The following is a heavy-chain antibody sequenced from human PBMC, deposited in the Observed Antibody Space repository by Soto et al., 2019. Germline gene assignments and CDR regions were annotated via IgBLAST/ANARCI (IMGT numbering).Heavy chain of an antibody. Sequence: GASVKVSCKASGYTFTSYAMHWVRQAPGQRLEWMGWINAGNGNTKYSQKFQGRVTITRDTSASTAYMGLSSLRSEDTAVYYFAKDLAAAGPFRAFDIWGQGTMVTVSS. CDR1: GYTFTSYA. CDR3: AKDLAAAGPFRAFDI. D-gene: IGHD6-13*01. J-gene: IGHJ3*02. CDR2: INAGNGNT. V-gene: IGHV1-3*01.